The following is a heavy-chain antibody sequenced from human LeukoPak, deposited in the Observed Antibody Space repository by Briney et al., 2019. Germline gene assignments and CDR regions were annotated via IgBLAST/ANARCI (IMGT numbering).Heavy chain of an antibody. CDR3: ARGEGSGWLFWFDP. Sequence: ASVKVSCKASGYTFTSYDINWVRQATGQGLEWMGWMNPNSGNTGYAQEFQGRVTITRNTSISTAYMELSSLRSEDTAVYYCARGEGSGWLFWFDPWDQGTLVTVSS. CDR1: GYTFTSYD. CDR2: MNPNSGNT. D-gene: IGHD6-19*01. V-gene: IGHV1-8*03. J-gene: IGHJ5*02.